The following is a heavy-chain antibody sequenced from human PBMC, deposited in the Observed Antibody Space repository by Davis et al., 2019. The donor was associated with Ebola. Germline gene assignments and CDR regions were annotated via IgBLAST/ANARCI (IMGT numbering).Heavy chain of an antibody. D-gene: IGHD1-1*01. V-gene: IGHV1-3*04. CDR2: INTGNGNT. CDR1: GYTFMNYA. CDR3: ARSIWYNWNEPFDI. J-gene: IGHJ3*02. Sequence: ASVKVSCKASGYTFMNYAIHWVRQAPGQRLEWMGWINTGNGNTKYSEKVQGRVTITRDTSARTAYMELSSLRSEDTAVYYCARSIWYNWNEPFDIWGQGTMVTVSS.